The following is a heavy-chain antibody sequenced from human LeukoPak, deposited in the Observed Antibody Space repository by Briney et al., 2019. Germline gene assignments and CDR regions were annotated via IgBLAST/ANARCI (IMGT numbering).Heavy chain of an antibody. D-gene: IGHD1-26*01. J-gene: IGHJ4*02. Sequence: GGSLKLSCAASGFNFSGSAMHWVRQASGKGLEWVGRIRSKANSYATVYAASVKGRFTISRDDSKNTAYLQMNSLKTEDTAVYYCTGWLVGATTDYWGQGSLVTVSS. CDR1: GFNFSGSA. V-gene: IGHV3-73*01. CDR3: TGWLVGATTDY. CDR2: IRSKANSYAT.